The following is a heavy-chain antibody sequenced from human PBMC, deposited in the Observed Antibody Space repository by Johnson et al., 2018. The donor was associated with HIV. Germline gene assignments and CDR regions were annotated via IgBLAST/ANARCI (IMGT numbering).Heavy chain of an antibody. D-gene: IGHD4-11*01. Sequence: VQLVESGGGVVQPGRSLRLSCAASGFTFSSYAMHWVRQAPGKGLEWVAIISYDGSNKYYADSVKGRFTISRDNSKNTLYLQMNSLRAGDTAVYYCAKISSVTVLSVPSNAFDVWGQGTMVTVSS. CDR2: ISYDGSNK. V-gene: IGHV3-30*04. CDR1: GFTFSSYA. CDR3: AKISSVTVLSVPSNAFDV. J-gene: IGHJ3*01.